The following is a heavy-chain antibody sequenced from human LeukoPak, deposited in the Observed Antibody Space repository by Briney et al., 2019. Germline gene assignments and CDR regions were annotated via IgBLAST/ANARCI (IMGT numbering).Heavy chain of an antibody. CDR1: GGSFSGYY. CDR3: ARHVRTTVVTRSGGWYFDL. V-gene: IGHV4-34*01. CDR2: INHSGST. D-gene: IGHD4-23*01. Sequence: SETLSLTCAVYGGSFSGYYWSWIRQPPGKGLEWIGEINHSGSTNYNPSLKSRVTISVDTSKNQFSLKLSSVTAADTAVYYCARHVRTTVVTRSGGWYFDLWGRGTLVTVSS. J-gene: IGHJ2*01.